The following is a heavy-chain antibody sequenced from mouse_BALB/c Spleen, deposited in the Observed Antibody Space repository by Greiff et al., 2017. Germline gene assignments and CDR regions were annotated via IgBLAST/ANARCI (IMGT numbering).Heavy chain of an antibody. CDR2: IYPSDSYT. CDR3: TREGTVHLDY. D-gene: IGHD1-1*01. J-gene: IGHJ2*01. Sequence: VQLQQPGAELVRPGASVKLSCKASGYTFTSYWINWVKQRPGQGLEWIGNIYPSDSYTNYNQKFKDKATLTVDKSSSTAYMQLSSPTSEDSAVYYCTREGTVHLDYWGQGTTLTVSS. CDR1: GYTFTSYW. V-gene: IGHV1-69*02.